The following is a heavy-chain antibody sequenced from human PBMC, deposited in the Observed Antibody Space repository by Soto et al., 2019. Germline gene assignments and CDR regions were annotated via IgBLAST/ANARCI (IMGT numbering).Heavy chain of an antibody. V-gene: IGHV3-30*04. CDR1: GFTFSSFA. Sequence: QEQLVESGGSVVQPGRSLRLSCVASGFTFSSFAMHWVRQAPGKGLEWVAVMSYDGRNKNYADSVKGRVTISRDNSKNTLYLQMNSLRAEDTAVYYCAKVKGIAAGWGMDVWGQGTAVTVSS. CDR3: AKVKGIAAGWGMDV. D-gene: IGHD6-13*01. J-gene: IGHJ6*02. CDR2: MSYDGRNK.